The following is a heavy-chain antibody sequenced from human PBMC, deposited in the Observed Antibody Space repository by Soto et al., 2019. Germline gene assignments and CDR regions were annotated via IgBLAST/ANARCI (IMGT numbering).Heavy chain of an antibody. CDR3: ARDSRDRPAAYSSSFDY. CDR1: GFTFSSYW. D-gene: IGHD6-13*01. CDR2: IKQDGSEK. V-gene: IGHV3-7*03. Sequence: GGSLRLSCAASGFTFSSYWMSWVRQAPGKGLEWVANIKQDGSEKYYVDSVKGRFTISRDNAKNSLYLQMNSLRAEDTAVYYCARDSRDRPAAYSSSFDYWGQGTLVTVSS. J-gene: IGHJ4*02.